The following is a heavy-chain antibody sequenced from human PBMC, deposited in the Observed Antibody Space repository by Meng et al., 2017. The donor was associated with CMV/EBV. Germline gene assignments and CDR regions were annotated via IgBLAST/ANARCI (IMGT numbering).Heavy chain of an antibody. CDR3: AIIGYKEWDY. CDR1: GGSISSSSYY. CDR2: IHYSGST. V-gene: IGHV4-39*07. Sequence: SETLSLTCTVSGGSISSSSYYWGWIRQPPGKGLEWIGSIHYSGSTYYNPSLKSRVTISVDTSKNQFSLKLSSVTAADTAVYYCAIIGYKEWDYWGQGTLVTVSS. J-gene: IGHJ4*02. D-gene: IGHD3-3*01.